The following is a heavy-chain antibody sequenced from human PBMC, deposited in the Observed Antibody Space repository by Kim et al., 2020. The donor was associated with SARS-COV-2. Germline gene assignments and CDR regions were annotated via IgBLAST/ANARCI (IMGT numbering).Heavy chain of an antibody. D-gene: IGHD3-10*01. J-gene: IGHJ4*02. CDR3: AKGSGSYYNAWVYFDY. Sequence: SVKGRFTISRDKSKNTLYLQVNSLRAEDTAVYYCAKGSGSYYNAWVYFDYWGLGTVVTVSS. V-gene: IGHV3-23*01.